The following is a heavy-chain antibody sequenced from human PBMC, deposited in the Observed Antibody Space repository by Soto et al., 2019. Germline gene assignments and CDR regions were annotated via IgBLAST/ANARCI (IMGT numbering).Heavy chain of an antibody. D-gene: IGHD6-19*01. CDR1: GFTFSTYG. CDR3: AKDRSSGWYYFDY. Sequence: SLRLSCAASGFTFSTYGMHWVRQAPGKGLEWVAFILYDGSNKYYADSVKGRFTISRDNSKNTLYLQMNGLRAEDTAVYYCAKDRSSGWYYFDYWGQGTLVTVSS. CDR2: ILYDGSNK. V-gene: IGHV3-30*18. J-gene: IGHJ4*02.